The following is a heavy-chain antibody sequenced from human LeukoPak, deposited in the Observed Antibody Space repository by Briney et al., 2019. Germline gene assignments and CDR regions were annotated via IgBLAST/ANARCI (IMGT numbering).Heavy chain of an antibody. J-gene: IGHJ6*02. CDR2: ISGSGGST. CDR1: GFTFSSYA. Sequence: GGSLRLSCAASGFTFSSYAMSWVRQAPGKGLEWVSAISGSGGSTYYADSAKGRFTISRDNSKNTPYLQMNSLRAEDTAVYYCAKGGYSSSWYDYYYYGMDVWGQGTTVTVSS. CDR3: AKGGYSSSWYDYYYYGMDV. D-gene: IGHD6-13*01. V-gene: IGHV3-23*01.